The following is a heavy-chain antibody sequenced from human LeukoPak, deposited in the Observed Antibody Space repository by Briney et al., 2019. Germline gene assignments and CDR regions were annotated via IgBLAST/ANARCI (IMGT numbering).Heavy chain of an antibody. Sequence: GGSLRLSCAASGFTFSSYSMNWVRQAPGKGLEWVSSISSSGHTIYYSDSVKGRFTVSRDNGENSLYLQMNDLRAEDTAVFYCARDESPYYDVLTDSPGSLHTWGQGTLVIVSS. CDR2: ISSSGHTI. D-gene: IGHD3-9*01. V-gene: IGHV3-48*01. CDR1: GFTFSSYS. CDR3: ARDESPYYDVLTDSPGSLHT. J-gene: IGHJ1*01.